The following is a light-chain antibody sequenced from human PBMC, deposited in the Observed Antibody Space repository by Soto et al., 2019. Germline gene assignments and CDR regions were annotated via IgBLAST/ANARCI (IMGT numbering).Light chain of an antibody. V-gene: IGLV4-69*01. CDR1: SGHGSYA. Sequence: QLVLTQSPSASASLGASVKLTCTLSSGHGSYAIAWHQQQPEKGPWYLMKLNSDGSHNKGDGIPDRFSGSSSGAERYLTISSLQSEDEGDYYCQTWGTGIQGVFGGGTKVTVL. CDR2: LNSDGSH. CDR3: QTWGTGIQGV. J-gene: IGLJ2*01.